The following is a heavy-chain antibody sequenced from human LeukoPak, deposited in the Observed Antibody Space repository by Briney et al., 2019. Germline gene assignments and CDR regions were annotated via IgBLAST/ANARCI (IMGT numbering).Heavy chain of an antibody. J-gene: IGHJ3*02. CDR3: ASVYSTNNAFDI. V-gene: IGHV4-61*02. Sequence: SQTLSLTCTVSGGSISSGSYYWSWIRQPAGKGLEWIGRIYTSGSTNYNPSLKSRLTISIDTSKNQFSLKLSSVTAADTAVYYCASVYSTNNAFDIWGQGTMVTVSS. CDR2: IYTSGST. CDR1: GGSISSGSYY. D-gene: IGHD6-13*01.